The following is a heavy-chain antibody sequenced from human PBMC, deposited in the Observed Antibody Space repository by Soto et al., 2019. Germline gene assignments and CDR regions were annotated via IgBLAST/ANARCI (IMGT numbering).Heavy chain of an antibody. CDR2: ISAYNGNT. CDR1: GYTFTSYG. CDR3: ARDEGRMPRPYYYYCGMDV. D-gene: IGHD2-2*01. V-gene: IGHV1-18*04. Sequence: GASVKVSCKASGYTFTSYGISWVRQAPGQGLEWMGWISAYNGNTNYAQKLQGRVTMTTDTSTSTAYMELRSLRSDDTAVRYCARDEGRMPRPYYYYCGMDVWGQGTTVTVSS. J-gene: IGHJ6*02.